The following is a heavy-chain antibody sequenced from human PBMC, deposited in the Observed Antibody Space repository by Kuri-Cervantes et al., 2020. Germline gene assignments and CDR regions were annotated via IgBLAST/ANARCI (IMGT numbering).Heavy chain of an antibody. V-gene: IGHV4-34*01. CDR3: AVKVVADNNWFDP. CDR1: GGSFSGYY. CDR2: INHSGST. Sequence: GSLRLSCAVYGGSFSGYYWSWIRQPPGKGLEWFGEINHSGSTNSNPSLKSRVTISVDTSKNQFSLKLSSVTAADTAVYYCAVKVVADNNWFDPWGQGTLVTVSS. D-gene: IGHD2-15*01. J-gene: IGHJ5*02.